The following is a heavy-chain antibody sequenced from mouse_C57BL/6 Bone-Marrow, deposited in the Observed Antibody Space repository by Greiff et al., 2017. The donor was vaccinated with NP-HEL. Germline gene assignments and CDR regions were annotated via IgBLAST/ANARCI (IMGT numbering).Heavy chain of an antibody. Sequence: DVMLVESGGGLVQSGRSLRLSCATSGFTFSDFYMEWVRQAPGKGLEWIAASRNKANDYTTEYSASVKGRFIVSRDTSQSILYLQMNALRAEDTAIYYCARDAGLDYDGTWFAYWGQGTLVTVSA. CDR2: SRNKANDYTT. CDR3: ARDAGLDYDGTWFAY. D-gene: IGHD2-4*01. CDR1: GFTFSDFY. J-gene: IGHJ3*01. V-gene: IGHV7-1*01.